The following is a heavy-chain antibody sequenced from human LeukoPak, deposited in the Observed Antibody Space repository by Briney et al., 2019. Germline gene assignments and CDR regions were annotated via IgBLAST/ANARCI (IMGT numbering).Heavy chain of an antibody. CDR1: GFAFSAYW. J-gene: IGHJ4*02. Sequence: PGGSLRLSCAASGFAFSAYWMHWVRQAPGKGLEWGSRINEDGTTITYADSVKGRFIISRDNSKNSLYLQMNNLRAEDTAVYYCVRDLILVWTPGDDFDFWGQGTLVIVSS. V-gene: IGHV3-74*01. D-gene: IGHD3-16*01. CDR2: INEDGTTI. CDR3: VRDLILVWTPGDDFDF.